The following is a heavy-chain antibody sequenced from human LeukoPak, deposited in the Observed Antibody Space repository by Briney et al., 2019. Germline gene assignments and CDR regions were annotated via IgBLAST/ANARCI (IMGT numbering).Heavy chain of an antibody. J-gene: IGHJ4*02. CDR2: FDPEHGEM. Sequence: ASVKVSCKVSGDTLTELSTHWVRQAPGKGLEWMGGFDPEHGEMIYAQKLQGRVTMTEDRSTDAAYMELSSLRSEDTAVYYCATGGPWDLLKYWGQGTLVTVSS. V-gene: IGHV1-24*01. D-gene: IGHD3-9*01. CDR3: ATGGPWDLLKY. CDR1: GDTLTELS.